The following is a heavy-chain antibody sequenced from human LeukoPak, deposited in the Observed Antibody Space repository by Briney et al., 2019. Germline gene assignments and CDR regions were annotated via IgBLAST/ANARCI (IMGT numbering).Heavy chain of an antibody. CDR1: GFTFSGYG. CDR2: IRYDGSNE. V-gene: IGHV3-30*02. J-gene: IGHJ4*02. CDR3: ARGWGISADGYGLFDY. D-gene: IGHD6-13*01. Sequence: PGGSLRLSCAASGFTFSGYGMHWVRQAPGKGLEWVTFIRYDGSNEYYGDSVKGRFTISRDNSKNMLFLQMDSLRAEDTAVYYCARGWGISADGYGLFDYWGQGSLVTVSS.